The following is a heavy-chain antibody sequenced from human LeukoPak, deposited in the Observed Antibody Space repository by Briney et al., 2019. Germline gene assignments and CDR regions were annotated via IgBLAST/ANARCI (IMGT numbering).Heavy chain of an antibody. Sequence: ASETLSLTCTVSGGSISSGVYYWSWIRQHPGKGLEGIGYIYYSGSTYYNPSLKSRVTISVDTSKNQFSLKLSSVTAADTAVYYCARTSYSSSWYYFDHWRQRTLVTVSS. CDR2: IYYSGST. J-gene: IGHJ4*02. V-gene: IGHV4-31*03. CDR3: ARTSYSSSWYYFDH. CDR1: GGSISSGVYY. D-gene: IGHD6-13*01.